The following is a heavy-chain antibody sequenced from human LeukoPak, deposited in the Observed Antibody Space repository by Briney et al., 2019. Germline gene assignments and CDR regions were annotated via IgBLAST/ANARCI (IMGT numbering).Heavy chain of an antibody. CDR3: ARHLGGGPAATPFDY. D-gene: IGHD2-2*01. V-gene: IGHV5-51*01. CDR2: TYPGDSDT. J-gene: IGHJ4*02. Sequence: GESLKISCKGFGYSFTGYWLGWVRQMPGKGLELVGITYPGDSDTRYSPSFQGQVTISADKSISTTYPQGSSLKASDPAFYFCARHLGGGPAATPFDYWGQGTLVTVSS. CDR1: GYSFTGYW.